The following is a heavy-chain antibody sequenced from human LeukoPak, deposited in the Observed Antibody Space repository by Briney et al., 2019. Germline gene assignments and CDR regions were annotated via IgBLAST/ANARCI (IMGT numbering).Heavy chain of an antibody. V-gene: IGHV4-34*01. D-gene: IGHD2-2*01. Sequence: PSETLPLTCAVYGGSFSGYYWSWIRQPPGKGLEWIGEINHSGSTNYNPSLKSRVTISVDTSKNQFSLKLSSVTAADTAVYYCARGRRLGYCSSTSCQGIWFDPWGQGTLVTVSS. CDR2: INHSGST. J-gene: IGHJ5*02. CDR3: ARGRRLGYCSSTSCQGIWFDP. CDR1: GGSFSGYY.